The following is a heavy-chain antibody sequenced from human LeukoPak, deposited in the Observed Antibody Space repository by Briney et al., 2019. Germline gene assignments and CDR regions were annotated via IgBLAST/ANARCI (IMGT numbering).Heavy chain of an antibody. CDR1: GYTFTGYH. CDR3: ARGSASGSSPANWFDP. D-gene: IGHD3-10*01. J-gene: IGHJ5*02. Sequence: ASVKVSCRTSGYTFTGYHIHWVRQAPGQGLEWMGWINPYSGGTNYAQKFQGRVTMTRDTSISTAYMELRWLRSDDTAVYYCARGSASGSSPANWFDPWGHGTPVTVSS. CDR2: INPYSGGT. V-gene: IGHV1-2*02.